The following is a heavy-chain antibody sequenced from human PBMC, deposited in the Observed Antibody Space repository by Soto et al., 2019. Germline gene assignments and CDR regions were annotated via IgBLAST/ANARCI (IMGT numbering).Heavy chain of an antibody. J-gene: IGHJ6*03. D-gene: IGHD1-26*01. CDR2: MNPNSGNT. CDR3: ARLGATATPYSYYCYMEF. Sequence: ASVKVSCKASGYTFTSYDINWVRQATGQGPERMGWMNPNSGNTGYAQKFQGRVTMTRNTSIRTAYMELSSLRSEETAVYYCARLGATATPYSYYCYMEFWGKGTTVTVAS. CDR1: GYTFTSYD. V-gene: IGHV1-8*01.